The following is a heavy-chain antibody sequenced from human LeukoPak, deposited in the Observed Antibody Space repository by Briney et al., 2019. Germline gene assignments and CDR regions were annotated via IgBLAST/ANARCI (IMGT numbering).Heavy chain of an antibody. Sequence: KASETLSLTCAVYGGSFSGYYWSWIRQPPGKGLEWIGEINHSGSTNYNPSLKSRVTISVDTSKNQFSLKLSSVTAADTAVYYCARQYCSSTSCSFDPWGQGILVIVSS. V-gene: IGHV4-34*01. CDR1: GGSFSGYY. D-gene: IGHD2-2*01. CDR2: INHSGST. CDR3: ARQYCSSTSCSFDP. J-gene: IGHJ5*02.